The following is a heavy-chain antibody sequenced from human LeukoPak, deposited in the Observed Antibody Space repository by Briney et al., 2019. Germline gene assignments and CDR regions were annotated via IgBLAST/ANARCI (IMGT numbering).Heavy chain of an antibody. J-gene: IGHJ2*01. D-gene: IGHD5-24*01. V-gene: IGHV4-4*07. Sequence: PLGTLSLTCTLSGASISTDYWSGIRQPARKGRGWSGRTSTSGSTNCNPSLKSRVTMSVDTSNNQFSLKLSSVTAADTALYYCARGIWEMATIPYWYFDIWGRGTLVTVSS. CDR2: TSTSGST. CDR1: GASISTDY. CDR3: ARGIWEMATIPYWYFDI.